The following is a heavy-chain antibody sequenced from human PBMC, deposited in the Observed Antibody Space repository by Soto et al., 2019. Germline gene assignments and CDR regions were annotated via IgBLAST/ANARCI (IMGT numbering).Heavy chain of an antibody. CDR3: AKDHDEDFGYDLDYFDY. D-gene: IGHD5-12*01. CDR2: ISWSSVTF. J-gene: IGHJ4*02. V-gene: IGHV3-9*01. CDR1: GFTVDDYA. Sequence: GGSLRLSCAASGFTVDDYAMHWVRRAPGKGLEWVSGISWSSVTFDYADSVKGRFTISRDNAKNSLYLQMNSLRAEDTAFYYYAKDHDEDFGYDLDYFDYWGQGTLVTVSS.